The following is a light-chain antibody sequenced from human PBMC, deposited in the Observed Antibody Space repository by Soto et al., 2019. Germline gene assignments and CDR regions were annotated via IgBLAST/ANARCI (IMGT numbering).Light chain of an antibody. Sequence: QLVLTQSSSASASLGSSVKLTCTLSSGHSSYIIAWHQQKPGKAPRYLMKLEGSGSYNKGSGVPDRFSGSSSGADRYLTISNLHFEDEADYFCETGDSNTLVFGGGTKLTVL. J-gene: IGLJ2*01. CDR3: ETGDSNTLV. CDR2: LEGSGSY. CDR1: SGHSSYI. V-gene: IGLV4-60*02.